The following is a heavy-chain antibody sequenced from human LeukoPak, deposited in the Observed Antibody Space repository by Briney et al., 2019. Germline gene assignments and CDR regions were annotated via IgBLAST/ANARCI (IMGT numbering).Heavy chain of an antibody. V-gene: IGHV1-18*01. CDR3: ARGLSGYYDGAYYFDY. Sequence: GASVKVSCKASGYTFTSYGISWLRQAPGQGLEWMGWISAYNGNTNYAQKLQGRVTMTTDTSTSTAYMELRSLRSDDTAVYYCARGLSGYYDGAYYFDYWGREPWSPSPQ. J-gene: IGHJ4*02. CDR2: ISAYNGNT. D-gene: IGHD3-22*01. CDR1: GYTFTSYG.